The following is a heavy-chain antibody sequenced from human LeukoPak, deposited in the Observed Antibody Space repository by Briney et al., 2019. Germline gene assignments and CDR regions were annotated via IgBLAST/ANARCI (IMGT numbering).Heavy chain of an antibody. J-gene: IGHJ3*02. CDR2: IYYSGST. CDR1: GGSISSGGYY. V-gene: IGHV4-31*03. CDR3: ARVLGATDAFDI. D-gene: IGHD3-3*01. Sequence: SETLSLTCTVSGGSISSGGYYWSWIRQHPGKGLEWIGYIYYSGSTYYNPSLKSRVTISVDTSKNQFCLKLSSVTAADTAVYYCARVLGATDAFDIWGQGTMVTVSS.